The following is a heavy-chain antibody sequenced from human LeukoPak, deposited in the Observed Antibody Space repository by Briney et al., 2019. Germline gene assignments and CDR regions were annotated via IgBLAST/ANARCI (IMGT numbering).Heavy chain of an antibody. V-gene: IGHV1-46*01. Sequence: ASVKVSCKASGFTFTAYHMHWVRQAPGQGLEWMGIINPSGGSTSYAQKFQGRVTMTRDTSTSTVYMELSSLRSEDTAVYYCAREVIVVVPAAMGAFDIWGQGTMVTVSS. D-gene: IGHD2-2*01. J-gene: IGHJ3*02. CDR2: INPSGGST. CDR1: GFTFTAYH. CDR3: AREVIVVVPAAMGAFDI.